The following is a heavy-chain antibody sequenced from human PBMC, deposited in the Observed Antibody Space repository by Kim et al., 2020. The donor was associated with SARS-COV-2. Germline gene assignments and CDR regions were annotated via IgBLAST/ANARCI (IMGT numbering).Heavy chain of an antibody. Sequence: GGSLRLSCAASGFTFSSYAMSWVRQAPGKGLEWVSAISGSGGSTYYADSVKGRFTISRDNSKNTLYLQMNSLRAEDTAVYYCANSADYLDYYYYYGMDVWGQGTTVTVSS. V-gene: IGHV3-23*01. J-gene: IGHJ6*02. CDR3: ANSADYLDYYYYYGMDV. CDR1: GFTFSSYA. CDR2: ISGSGGST. D-gene: IGHD4-17*01.